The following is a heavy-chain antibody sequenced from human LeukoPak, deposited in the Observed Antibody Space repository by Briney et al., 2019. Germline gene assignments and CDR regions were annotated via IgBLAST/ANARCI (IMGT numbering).Heavy chain of an antibody. V-gene: IGHV3-33*01. CDR1: GFTFSSYG. CDR3: ARRGWSRANYYFDY. J-gene: IGHJ4*02. CDR2: IWYDGSNK. Sequence: GGSLRLSCAASGFTFSSYGMHWVRQAPGKGLEWVAVIWYDGSNKYYADSVKGRFTITRDNSKNTLYLQMNSLRAEDTAVYYCARRGWSRANYYFDYWGQGTRVTVSS. D-gene: IGHD6-19*01.